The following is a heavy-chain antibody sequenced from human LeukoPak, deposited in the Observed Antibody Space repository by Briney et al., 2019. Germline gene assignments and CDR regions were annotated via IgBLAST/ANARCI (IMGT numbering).Heavy chain of an antibody. CDR2: ITRGSIYT. CDR1: GFTFSNYN. D-gene: IGHD6-13*01. J-gene: IGHJ6*03. V-gene: IGHV3-21*04. CDR3: ARSPPHDSSSWYIGYYYYMDV. Sequence: GGSLRLSCAASGFTFSNYNMNWVRQTPGKGLEWVSSITRGSIYTFYADSVKGRFTISRDNAKNSLYLQMNSLRAEDTALYHCARSPPHDSSSWYIGYYYYMDVWGKGTTVTISS.